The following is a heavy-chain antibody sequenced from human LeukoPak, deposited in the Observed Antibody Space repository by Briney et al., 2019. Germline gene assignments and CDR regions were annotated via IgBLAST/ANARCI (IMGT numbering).Heavy chain of an antibody. J-gene: IGHJ4*02. D-gene: IGHD3-22*01. V-gene: IGHV3-48*01. Sequence: GGSLRLSCAVSGFTFSDYSMNWVRQPPGKGLEWISYISTGGQTIYYADSVEGRFTISRDNAKKSLYLQMNSLRAEDTAVYYCARDRDYDSSGYYGTFDYWGQGTLVTVSS. CDR1: GFTFSDYS. CDR2: ISTGGQTI. CDR3: ARDRDYDSSGYYGTFDY.